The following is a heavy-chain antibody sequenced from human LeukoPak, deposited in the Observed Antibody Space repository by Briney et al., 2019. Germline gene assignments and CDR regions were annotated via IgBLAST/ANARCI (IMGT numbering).Heavy chain of an antibody. CDR1: GFTFSDYY. CDR3: AKDGEDFWSGYYTGY. J-gene: IGHJ4*02. Sequence: GGSLRLSCAASGFTFSDYYMSWIRQAPGKGLEWVSYISSSGSTIYYADSVKGRFTISRDNSKNTLYLQMNSLRAEDTAVYYCAKDGEDFWSGYYTGYWGQGTLVTVSS. D-gene: IGHD3-3*01. CDR2: ISSSGSTI. V-gene: IGHV3-11*01.